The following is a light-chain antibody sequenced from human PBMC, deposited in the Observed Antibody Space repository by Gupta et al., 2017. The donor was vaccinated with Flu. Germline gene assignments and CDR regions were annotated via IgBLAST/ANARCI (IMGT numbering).Light chain of an antibody. CDR3: QQGRNWPPT. Sequence: GEQAPLACMASHIVSTYLAWYQRKPGQAPRRLTSDASNGAIGIPAGFSGSGSGTDFTLTVSNLEPEDFAVCFCQQGRNWPPTFGPGTKVDIK. CDR2: DAS. J-gene: IGKJ3*01. CDR1: HIVSTY. V-gene: IGKV3-11*01.